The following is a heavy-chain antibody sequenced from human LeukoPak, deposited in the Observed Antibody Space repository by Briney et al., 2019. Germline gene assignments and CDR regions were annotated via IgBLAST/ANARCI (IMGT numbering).Heavy chain of an antibody. Sequence: GASVKVSCKASGYTFTNYGISWVRQAPGQGLEWMGWISAYNGNTNYAQKLQGRVTLTTDTSTSTAYMELRSLRSDDTAVYYCAREAPHAYCGGNRYSYFQHWGQGTLVTVSS. V-gene: IGHV1-18*01. D-gene: IGHD2-21*02. J-gene: IGHJ1*01. CDR1: GYTFTNYG. CDR3: AREAPHAYCGGNRYSYFQH. CDR2: ISAYNGNT.